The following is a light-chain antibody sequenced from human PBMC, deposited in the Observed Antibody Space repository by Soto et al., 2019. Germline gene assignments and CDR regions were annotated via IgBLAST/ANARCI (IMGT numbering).Light chain of an antibody. CDR3: QQDNYNWT. CDR1: QSIGSW. CDR2: KAS. V-gene: IGKV1-5*03. J-gene: IGKJ1*01. Sequence: DIQMTQSPSTLSASVGDSVNITCRASQSIGSWLAWHQQKPGKAPTLLIYKASNLESGVPSRFGGGESETEFTLTITSLQPDDSATYDCQQDNYNWTFGQGTKVEIK.